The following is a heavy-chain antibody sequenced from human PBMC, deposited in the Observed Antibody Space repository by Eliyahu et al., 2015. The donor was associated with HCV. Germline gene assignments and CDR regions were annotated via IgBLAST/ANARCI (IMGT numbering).Heavy chain of an antibody. CDR1: GGSISSGSYY. CDR3: ARGSNYDFWSGPEDY. CDR2: IYTSGST. D-gene: IGHD3-3*01. V-gene: IGHV4-61*02. J-gene: IGHJ4*02. Sequence: QVQLQESGPGLVKPSQTLSLTCTVSGGSISSGSYYWSWIRQPAGKGLEWIGRIYTSGSTNYNPSLKSRVTISVDTSKNQFSLKLSSVTAADTAVYYCARGSNYDFWSGPEDYWGQGTLVTVSS.